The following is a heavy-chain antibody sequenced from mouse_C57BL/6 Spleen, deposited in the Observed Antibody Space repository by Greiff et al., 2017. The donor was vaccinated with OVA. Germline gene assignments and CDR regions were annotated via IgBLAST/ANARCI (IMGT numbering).Heavy chain of an antibody. V-gene: IGHV5-12*01. J-gene: IGHJ2*01. CDR2: ISNGGGST. CDR1: GFTFSDYY. Sequence: EVMLVESGGGLVQPGGSLKLSCAASGFTFSDYYMYWVRQTPEKRLEWVAYISNGGGSTYYPDTVKGRFTISRDNAKNTLYLQMSRLKSEDTAMYYCARTNRYYFDYWGQGTTLTVSS. D-gene: IGHD1-3*01. CDR3: ARTNRYYFDY.